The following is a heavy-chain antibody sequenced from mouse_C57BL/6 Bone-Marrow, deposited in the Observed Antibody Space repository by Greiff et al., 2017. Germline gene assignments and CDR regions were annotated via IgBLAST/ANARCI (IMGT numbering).Heavy chain of an antibody. CDR2: IYPGDGDT. CDR1: GYAFSSYW. J-gene: IGHJ4*01. Sequence: VQLQQSGAELVKPGASVKISCKASGYAFSSYWMNWVKQRPGKGLEWIGQIYPGDGDTNYNGKFKGKATLTADKSSSTAYMQLSSLTSEDYAVYFCARRGGGMITTWVYYAMDYWGQGTSVTVSS. CDR3: ARRGGGMITTWVYYAMDY. D-gene: IGHD2-4*01. V-gene: IGHV1-80*01.